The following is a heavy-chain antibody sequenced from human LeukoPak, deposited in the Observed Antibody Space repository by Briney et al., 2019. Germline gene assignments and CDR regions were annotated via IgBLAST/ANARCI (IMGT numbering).Heavy chain of an antibody. CDR3: AKGTDYDFWSGYLD. CDR2: MSWNGGSI. J-gene: IGHJ4*02. CDR1: GFTFDGYA. D-gene: IGHD3-3*01. V-gene: IGHV3-9*03. Sequence: GGSLRLSCEPSGFTFDGYAMHWVRQAPGKGLEWVSGMSWNGGSIGYADSVKGRFSISRDNAKNSLYLQMNSLRAEDMALYYCAKGTDYDFWSGYLDWGQGTVVTVSS.